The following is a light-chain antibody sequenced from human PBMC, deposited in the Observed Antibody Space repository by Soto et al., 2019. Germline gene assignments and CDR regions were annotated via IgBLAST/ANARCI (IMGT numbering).Light chain of an antibody. V-gene: IGLV2-11*01. CDR1: SSDVGGYNY. Sequence: QSVLTQPRSVSGSPGQSVTISCTGTSSDVGGYNYVSWYQQHPGKAPKLMIYDVSKRPSGVPDRFSGSKSGNTASLTNSGLQAEDEADYYCCSYAGSYTFGVFGTGTKVTV. CDR2: DVS. CDR3: CSYAGSYTFGV. J-gene: IGLJ1*01.